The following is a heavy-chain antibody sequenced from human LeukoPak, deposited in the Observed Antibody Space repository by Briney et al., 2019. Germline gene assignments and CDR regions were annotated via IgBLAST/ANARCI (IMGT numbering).Heavy chain of an antibody. CDR3: TRGSIAYYYMDV. J-gene: IGHJ6*03. D-gene: IGHD3-22*01. V-gene: IGHV4-61*01. CDR1: GGSISSGSYY. Sequence: ASQTLSLTCTVSGGSISSGSYYWSWIRQPPGKGLEWIGNIYYSGSTNYNPSLKSRATISVDTSKNQFSLKLSSVTAADTAVYYCTRGSIAYYYMDVWGKGTTVTISS. CDR2: IYYSGST.